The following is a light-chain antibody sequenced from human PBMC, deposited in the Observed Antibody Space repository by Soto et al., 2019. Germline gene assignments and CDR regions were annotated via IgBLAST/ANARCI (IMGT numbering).Light chain of an antibody. J-gene: IGKJ1*01. Sequence: EIVMTQSPATLSVSPGETATLSCRASQSVTSNLAWYQQKPGQSPRLLIYGASTRATGIPARFSGSGSGTEFTLTLSSLQSEDFAVYYCQKYKNWPLTFGQGTKVDIK. V-gene: IGKV3-15*01. CDR2: GAS. CDR3: QKYKNWPLT. CDR1: QSVTSN.